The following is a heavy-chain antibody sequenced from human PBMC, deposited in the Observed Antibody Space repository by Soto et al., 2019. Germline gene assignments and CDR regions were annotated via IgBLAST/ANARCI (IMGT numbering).Heavy chain of an antibody. CDR3: ARAYTWGVAVAGM. D-gene: IGHD6-19*01. Sequence: ASVKVSCKASGYTFTSFDINWVRQDTGQGLEWMGWMNPNSGNTGYAQKFQGRVTMTRNTSKSTAYMELSSLRSEDTAVYYCARAYTWGVAVAGMWGQGTLVTVSS. V-gene: IGHV1-8*01. J-gene: IGHJ4*02. CDR1: GYTFTSFD. CDR2: MNPNSGNT.